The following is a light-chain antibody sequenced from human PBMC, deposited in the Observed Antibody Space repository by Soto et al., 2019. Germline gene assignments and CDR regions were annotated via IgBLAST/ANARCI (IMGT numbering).Light chain of an antibody. CDR3: QQYNHWPLT. CDR1: QSVSTY. J-gene: IGKJ4*01. V-gene: IGKV3-15*01. CDR2: HAS. Sequence: EVVMTQSPATLSVSPGERATLSCRASQSVSTYLAWYQQKPGQAPRLLIYHASTRATGIPARFSGSGSGTEFTLTISSLQSEDLAVFYCQQYNHWPLTFGGGTKVEI.